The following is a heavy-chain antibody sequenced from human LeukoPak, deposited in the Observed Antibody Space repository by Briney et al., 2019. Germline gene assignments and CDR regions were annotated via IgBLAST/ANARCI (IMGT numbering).Heavy chain of an antibody. CDR1: GGTFSSYA. J-gene: IGHJ6*03. CDR3: ASELRTVGYYYMDV. CDR2: ITPIFGTA. D-gene: IGHD5-12*01. V-gene: IGHV1-69*13. Sequence: SVKVSCKASGGTFSSYAISWVRQAPGQGLEWMGGITPIFGTANYAQKFQGRVTITADESTSTAYMELSSLRSEDTAVYYCASELRTVGYYYMDVWGKGTTVTVSS.